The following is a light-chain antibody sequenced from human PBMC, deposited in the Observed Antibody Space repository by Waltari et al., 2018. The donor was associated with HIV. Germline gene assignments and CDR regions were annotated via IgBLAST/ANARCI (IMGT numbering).Light chain of an antibody. Sequence: QSALTQPASVSGSPGQSITISCTVTSSDVGRYNYVSWYQHHPGKAPKLLIYEFLNLPSVISNRFSGSKSGNTASLTISGLQAEDEADYYCSSYTINNDYVFGTGTRVTVL. J-gene: IGLJ1*01. V-gene: IGLV2-14*01. CDR1: SSDVGRYNY. CDR3: SSYTINNDYV. CDR2: EFL.